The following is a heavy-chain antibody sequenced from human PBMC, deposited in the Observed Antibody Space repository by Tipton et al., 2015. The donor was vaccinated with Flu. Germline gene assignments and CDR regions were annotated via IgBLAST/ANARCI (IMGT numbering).Heavy chain of an antibody. V-gene: IGHV4-30-4*01. Sequence: LRLSCTVSGGSISSGDYYWSWIRQPPGKGLEWIGYIYYSGSTYYNPSLKSRVTISVDTSKNQFSLKLSSVTAADTAVYYRARSITRDAFDIWGQGTMVTVST. CDR2: IYYSGST. CDR3: ARSITRDAFDI. CDR1: GGSISSGDYY. D-gene: IGHD2-2*01. J-gene: IGHJ3*02.